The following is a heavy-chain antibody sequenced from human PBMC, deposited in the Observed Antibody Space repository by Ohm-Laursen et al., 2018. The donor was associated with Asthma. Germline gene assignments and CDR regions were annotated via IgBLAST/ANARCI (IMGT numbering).Heavy chain of an antibody. J-gene: IGHJ3*02. Sequence: SLRLSCTASGFTFRSYAMHWVRQAPGKGLEWVSIITSDGSWTSYADSVKGRFTISRDNSKNTLYMQMNSLRAEDTAVYYCARRDFSGGDPSAAFDIWGQGTMVTVSS. CDR1: GFTFRSYA. D-gene: IGHD2-21*02. CDR2: ITSDGSWT. CDR3: ARRDFSGGDPSAAFDI. V-gene: IGHV3-30-3*01.